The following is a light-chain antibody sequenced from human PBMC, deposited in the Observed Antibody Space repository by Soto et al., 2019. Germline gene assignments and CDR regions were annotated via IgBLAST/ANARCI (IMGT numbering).Light chain of an antibody. V-gene: IGLV1-44*01. CDR3: AVWDYSLNGPL. Sequence: QSVLTQPPSASGTPGQRATISCSGTSSNIGSNTVNWYKQLPGTAPKLLIYANDQRPSGLPDRFSGSKSGTSASLAISGLQSEDEADYYCAVWDYSLNGPLFGGGTKLTVL. CDR2: AND. CDR1: SSNIGSNT. J-gene: IGLJ2*01.